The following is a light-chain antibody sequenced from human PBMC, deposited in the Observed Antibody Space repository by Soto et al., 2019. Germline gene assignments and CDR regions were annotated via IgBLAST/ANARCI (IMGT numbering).Light chain of an antibody. CDR3: QQHNSYWT. CDR1: QSIGRW. Sequence: DIQMTQSPSTLSASVGDRVTITCRASQSIGRWLAWYQQKPGKAPKVLIYDASTLKSGVPSRFSGSGSATDFALTISRLQPYGVAVYYCQQHNSYWTFGQGTKVEIK. V-gene: IGKV1-5*01. J-gene: IGKJ1*01. CDR2: DAS.